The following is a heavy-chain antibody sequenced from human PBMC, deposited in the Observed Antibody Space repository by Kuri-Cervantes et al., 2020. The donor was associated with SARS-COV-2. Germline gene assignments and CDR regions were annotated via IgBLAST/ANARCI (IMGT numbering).Heavy chain of an antibody. J-gene: IGHJ4*02. V-gene: IGHV5-51*01. CDR3: ARRTGQQLFDY. CDR2: IYPGDSDT. CDR1: GYSFTSYW. D-gene: IGHD6-13*01. Sequence: GGSLRLSCKGSGYSFTSYWIGWVRQMPGEGLEWMGIIYPGDSDTRYSPSFQGQVTISADKSISTAYLQWSSLKAPDTAMYYCARRTGQQLFDYWGQGTLVTVSS.